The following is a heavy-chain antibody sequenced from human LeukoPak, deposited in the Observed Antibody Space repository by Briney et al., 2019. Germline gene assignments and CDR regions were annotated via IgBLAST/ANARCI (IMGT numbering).Heavy chain of an antibody. V-gene: IGHV1-69*13. Sequence: ASVKVSCKASGGTFTSYGISWVRQAPGQGGEWMGGIIPIFGTANYAQKFQGRGTITADESTSTAYMELSSPRSEDTAVYYCARSGVPAAMRGSSFDIWGQGTMVTVSS. CDR2: IIPIFGTA. CDR1: GGTFTSYG. D-gene: IGHD2-2*01. CDR3: ARSGVPAAMRGSSFDI. J-gene: IGHJ3*02.